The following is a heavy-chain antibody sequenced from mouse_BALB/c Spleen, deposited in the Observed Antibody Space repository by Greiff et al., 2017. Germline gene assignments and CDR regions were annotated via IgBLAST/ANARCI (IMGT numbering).Heavy chain of an antibody. Sequence: QVQLKESGPGLVAPSQSLSITCTVSGFSLSRYSVHWVRQPPGKGLEWLGMIWGGGSTDYNSALKSRLSISKDNSKSQVFLKMNSLQTDDTAMYYCARNSPDSTMITTDWFAYWGQGTLVTVSA. J-gene: IGHJ3*01. V-gene: IGHV2-6-4*01. CDR3: ARNSPDSTMITTDWFAY. CDR2: IWGGGST. CDR1: GFSLSRYS. D-gene: IGHD2-4*01.